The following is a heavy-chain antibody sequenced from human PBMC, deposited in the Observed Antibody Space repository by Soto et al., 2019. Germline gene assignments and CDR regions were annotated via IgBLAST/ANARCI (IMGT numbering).Heavy chain of an antibody. D-gene: IGHD3-3*01. CDR1: GFTFSSYG. V-gene: IGHV3-30*18. CDR2: ISYDGSNK. CDR3: AKDRDFWCGYTRRSTPYMDV. Sequence: QVQLVESGGGVVQPGRSLRLSCAASGFTFSSYGMHWVRQAPGKGLEWVAVISYDGSNKYYADSVKGRFTISRDNSKNTLYLQMKSLRAEDTAVYYCAKDRDFWCGYTRRSTPYMDVWVKGTTVTVSS. J-gene: IGHJ6*03.